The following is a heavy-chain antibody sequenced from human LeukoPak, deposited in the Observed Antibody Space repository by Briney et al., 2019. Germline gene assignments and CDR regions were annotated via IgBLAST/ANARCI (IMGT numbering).Heavy chain of an antibody. D-gene: IGHD3-3*01. V-gene: IGHV4-34*01. CDR3: ARAYVFTHFGVTTHSYFDY. CDR2: INHSGST. J-gene: IGHJ4*02. CDR1: GFSFSEYY. Sequence: GSLRLSCAASGFSFSEYYMSWIRQAPGKGLEWIGEINHSGSTNYNPSLKSRVAISVDTSKNQFSLELSSVTAADTAVYYCARAYVFTHFGVTTHSYFDYWGQGTLVTVSS.